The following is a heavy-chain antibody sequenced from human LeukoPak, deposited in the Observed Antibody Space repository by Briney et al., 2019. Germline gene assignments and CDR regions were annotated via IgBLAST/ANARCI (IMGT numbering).Heavy chain of an antibody. J-gene: IGHJ3*02. CDR1: RFTFSTDW. CDR3: ARDPDILTGIAFDI. Sequence: GGSLRLSCAASRFTFSTDWMSWVRQAPGKGLEWVANINQDGSKKYYMDSVKGRFTISRDNAKNSLYLQMNSLRAEDTAVYYCARDPDILTGIAFDIWGQGTMVTVSS. D-gene: IGHD3-9*01. CDR2: INQDGSKK. V-gene: IGHV3-7*05.